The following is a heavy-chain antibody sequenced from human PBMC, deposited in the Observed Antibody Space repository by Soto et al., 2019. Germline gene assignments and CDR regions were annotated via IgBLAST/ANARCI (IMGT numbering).Heavy chain of an antibody. Sequence: PSKTLSLTCTVSGGSINSGDYYWSWIRQPPGKGLEWIGYIYYSGSTYYNPPLRSRVTISIDTSKNHFFLNLSSVTAADTAVYFCARIGLTTALLWGQGTLVTVSS. J-gene: IGHJ4*02. CDR1: GGSINSGDYY. V-gene: IGHV4-30-4*01. CDR2: IYYSGST. D-gene: IGHD4-17*01. CDR3: ARIGLTTALL.